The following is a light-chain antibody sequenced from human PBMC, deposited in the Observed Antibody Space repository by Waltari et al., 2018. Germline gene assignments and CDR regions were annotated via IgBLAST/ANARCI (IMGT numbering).Light chain of an antibody. CDR2: LGS. Sequence: EIVMTQSPLSLPVTPGEPASISCRSSQSLLYRNGKNYLDWYLQRPGQSPQLLFYLGSSRAAGVPDRFSGSGSGTDFTLKISRVEAEDVGVYYCMQDLQTPRTFGQGTKLEIK. CDR1: QSLLYRNGKNY. CDR3: MQDLQTPRT. V-gene: IGKV2-28*01. J-gene: IGKJ2*01.